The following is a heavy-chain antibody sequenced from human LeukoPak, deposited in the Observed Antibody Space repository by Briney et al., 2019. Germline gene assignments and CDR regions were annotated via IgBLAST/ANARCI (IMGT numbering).Heavy chain of an antibody. CDR2: IYYRGTT. CDR3: ARLAVAGDYDHFYFYMDV. V-gene: IGHV4-59*11. D-gene: IGHD6-19*01. Sequence: SETLSLTCTVSGDSIGSLYGTWIRQPPGKGLEWIGYIYYRGTTNYNPSLKSRVGISVDTSKNQVSLKVNSVTAADTAVYYCARLAVAGDYDHFYFYMDVWGKGTTVTVSS. J-gene: IGHJ6*03. CDR1: GDSIGSLY.